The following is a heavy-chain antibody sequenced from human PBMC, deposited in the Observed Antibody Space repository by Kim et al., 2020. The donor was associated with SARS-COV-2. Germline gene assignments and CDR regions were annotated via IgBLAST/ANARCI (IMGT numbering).Heavy chain of an antibody. CDR3: TTRRGGN. CDR1: GFTFSNTW. D-gene: IGHD3-16*01. V-gene: IGHV3-15*01. Sequence: GGSLRLSCAASGFTFSNTWMTWVRQAPGKGLEWVGRIQSKTGGGTTDYAAPVQGTFTISRDDSKNTLYLQMNSLKTEDTAVYYCTTRRGGNWGQGTLVTVSS. J-gene: IGHJ4*02. CDR2: IQSKTGGGTT.